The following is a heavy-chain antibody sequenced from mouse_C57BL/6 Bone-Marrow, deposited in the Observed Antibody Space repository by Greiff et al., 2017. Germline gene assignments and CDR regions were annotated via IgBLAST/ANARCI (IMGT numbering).Heavy chain of an antibody. J-gene: IGHJ1*03. CDR1: GFTFSSYA. D-gene: IGHD2-5*01. CDR2: ISDGGSYT. V-gene: IGHV5-4*03. CDR3: ARGRAIVTYWYFDV. Sequence: EVKLVESGGGLVKPGGSLKLSCAASGFTFSSYAMSWVRQTPEKRLEWVATISDGGSYTYYPDNVKGRFTISRDNAKNNLYLQMSHLKSEETAMYYCARGRAIVTYWYFDVWGTGTTVTVSS.